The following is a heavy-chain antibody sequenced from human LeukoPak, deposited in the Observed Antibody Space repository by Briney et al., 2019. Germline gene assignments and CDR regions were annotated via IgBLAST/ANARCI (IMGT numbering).Heavy chain of an antibody. CDR2: IYTSGST. J-gene: IGHJ5*02. Sequence: SETLSLTCTVSGGSISSYYWSWIRQPPGKGLEWIGRIYTSGSTNYNPSLKSRVTMSVDTSKNQFSLKLSSVTAADTAVYYCARDLSLAAAGRLEVWFDPWGQGTLVTVSS. V-gene: IGHV4-4*07. CDR3: ARDLSLAAAGRLEVWFDP. CDR1: GGSISSYY. D-gene: IGHD6-13*01.